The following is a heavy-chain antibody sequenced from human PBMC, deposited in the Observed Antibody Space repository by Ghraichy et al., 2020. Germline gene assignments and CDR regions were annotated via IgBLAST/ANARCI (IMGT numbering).Heavy chain of an antibody. Sequence: ASVKVSCKSSGYTFSSFCFSWVRQAPGQGLEWMGWISYTRNTNYAQNFQGRVTMTTDTSTTTAYMELRSLRTDDTAVYFCARVVGALSDYWGQGTLVTVSS. CDR1: GYTFSSFC. CDR2: ISYTRNT. CDR3: ARVVGALSDY. V-gene: IGHV1-18*01. J-gene: IGHJ4*02. D-gene: IGHD3-3*01.